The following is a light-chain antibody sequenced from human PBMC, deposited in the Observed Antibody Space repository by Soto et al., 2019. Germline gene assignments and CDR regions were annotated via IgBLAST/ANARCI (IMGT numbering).Light chain of an antibody. CDR2: DAS. CDR3: QQRSNWPIT. V-gene: IGKV3-11*01. CDR1: SSVSRS. J-gene: IGKJ5*01. Sequence: EIVLTQSPVTLSLSPWERATLSCRASSSVSRSLAWYQQKPGQAPRLVVYDASKRATGSPARVSGSGSGTDFTLTISGLEREDFAVYYCQQRSNWPITFGQGTRLEIK.